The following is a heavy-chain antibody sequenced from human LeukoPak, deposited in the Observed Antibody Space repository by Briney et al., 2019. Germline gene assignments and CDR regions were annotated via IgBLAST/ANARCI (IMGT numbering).Heavy chain of an antibody. J-gene: IGHJ4*02. CDR1: GLTFSNYY. V-gene: IGHV3-11*01. D-gene: IGHD4-17*01. Sequence: PGGSLSLSCAAPGLTFSNYYMSWIRQAPGKGLEWVSYISSSGSTIYYADSVKGRFTISRDNAKNSLYLQMNSLRAEDTAVYYCARIQKGDYSSFDYWGQGTLVTVSS. CDR2: ISSSGSTI. CDR3: ARIQKGDYSSFDY.